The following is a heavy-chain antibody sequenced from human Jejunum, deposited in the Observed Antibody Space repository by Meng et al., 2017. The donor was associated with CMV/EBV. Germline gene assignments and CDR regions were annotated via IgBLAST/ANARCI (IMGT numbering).Heavy chain of an antibody. V-gene: IGHV4-61*08. CDR3: ARGATYYYDSSYYGMDV. CDR2: IYYSGST. D-gene: IGHD3-22*01. Sequence: SSADYYWSWIRHSPGKGMDWIGLIYYSGSTKNNPSLKSRVTISLDTSKSEFSLKLSSVTAADTAVYFCARGATYYYDSSYYGMDVWGQGTTVTVSS. J-gene: IGHJ6*02. CDR1: SSADYY.